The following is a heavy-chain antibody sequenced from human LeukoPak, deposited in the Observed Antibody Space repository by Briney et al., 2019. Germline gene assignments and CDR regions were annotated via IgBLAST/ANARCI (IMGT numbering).Heavy chain of an antibody. CDR2: IYTSGST. CDR3: AGVRVSYYYDSYSY. D-gene: IGHD3-22*01. J-gene: IGHJ4*02. V-gene: IGHV4-4*07. Sequence: SETLSLTCTASGGSISSYSWSWIRQPAGKGLEWIGRIYTSGSTNYNPSLKSRVTMSADTSKNQFSLKLSSVTAANTAVYYCAGVRVSYYYDSYSYWGQGTLVTVSS. CDR1: GGSISSYS.